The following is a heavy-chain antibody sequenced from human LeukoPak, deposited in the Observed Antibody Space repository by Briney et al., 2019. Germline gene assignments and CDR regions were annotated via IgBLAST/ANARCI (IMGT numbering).Heavy chain of an antibody. CDR1: GVSKRAFS. CDR3: ARKDGDY. V-gene: IGHV4-4*07. CDR2: IYSSGSP. Sequence: TETLCLTCNDPGVSKRAFSWSWFQQPAGKGLEWIGLIYSSGSPLFNPSLKSRVAMSVDLTKNQLSLKLTSVTAADTAMYYCARKDGDYWGRGTLVTVSS. J-gene: IGHJ4*02.